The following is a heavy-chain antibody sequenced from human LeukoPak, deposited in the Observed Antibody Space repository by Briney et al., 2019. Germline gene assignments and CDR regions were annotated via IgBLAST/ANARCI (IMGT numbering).Heavy chain of an antibody. V-gene: IGHV3-48*01. D-gene: IGHD6-6*01. CDR1: GFTFSSYS. CDR2: ISSSSSTI. CDR3: ARDESKFRGRPGEIDY. J-gene: IGHJ4*02. Sequence: GGSLRLSCAASGFTFSSYSMNWVRQAPGKGLEWVSYISSSSSTIYYADSVKGRFTISRDNAKNSLYLQMNSLRAEDTAVYYCARDESKFRGRPGEIDYWGQGTLVTVSS.